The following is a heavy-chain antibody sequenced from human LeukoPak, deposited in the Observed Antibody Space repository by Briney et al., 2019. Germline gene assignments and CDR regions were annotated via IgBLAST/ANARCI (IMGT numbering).Heavy chain of an antibody. V-gene: IGHV1-3*03. J-gene: IGHJ4*02. CDR3: TLYNY. CDR1: GFTFSGSA. D-gene: IGHD1-14*01. CDR2: IDAGNGNT. Sequence: GGSLRLSCAASGFTFSGSAMHWVRQAPGQRLEWMGWIDAGNGNTKYSQEFQGRVTITRDTSASTAYMELSSLRSEDMAVYYCTLYNYWGQGTLVTVSS.